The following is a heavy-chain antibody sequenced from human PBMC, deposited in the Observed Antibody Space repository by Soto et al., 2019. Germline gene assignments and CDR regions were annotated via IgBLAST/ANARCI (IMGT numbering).Heavy chain of an antibody. V-gene: IGHV3-33*01. J-gene: IGHJ6*02. D-gene: IGHD2-2*01. CDR2: IWYDGSNK. Sequence: PGGSLRLSCAASGFTFSSYGMHWVRQAPGKGLEWVAVIWYDGSNKYYADSVKGRFTISRDNSKNTLYLQMNSLRAEDTAVYYCARDFVVVPAANTRYYYYYGMDVRGQGTTVTVSS. CDR3: ARDFVVVPAANTRYYYYYGMDV. CDR1: GFTFSSYG.